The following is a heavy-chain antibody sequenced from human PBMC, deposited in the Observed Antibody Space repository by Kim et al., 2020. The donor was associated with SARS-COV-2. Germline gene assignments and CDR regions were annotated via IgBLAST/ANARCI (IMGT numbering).Heavy chain of an antibody. J-gene: IGHJ4*02. D-gene: IGHD3-16*02. Sequence: GGSLRLSCAASGFTFSDYYMSWIRQAPGKGLEWVSYISSSSSYTNYADSVKGRFTISRDNAKNSLYLQMNSLRAEDTAVYYCARVRLGELSLYYFDYWGQGTLVTVSS. CDR3: ARVRLGELSLYYFDY. CDR1: GFTFSDYY. V-gene: IGHV3-11*05. CDR2: ISSSSSYT.